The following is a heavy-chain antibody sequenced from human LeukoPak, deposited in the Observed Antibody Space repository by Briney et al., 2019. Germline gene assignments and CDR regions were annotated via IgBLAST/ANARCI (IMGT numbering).Heavy chain of an antibody. CDR3: AREFHLLWFGELSFYFDY. D-gene: IGHD3-10*01. CDR1: GGSISRGSYY. V-gene: IGHV4-61*02. CDR2: IYTSGST. J-gene: IGHJ4*02. Sequence: SSQTLSLTCTVSGGSISRGSYYWSWIRQPAGKGLEWIGRIYTSGSTNYNPSLKSRVTISVDTSKNQFSLKLSSVTAADTAVYYCAREFHLLWFGELSFYFDYWGQGTLVTVSS.